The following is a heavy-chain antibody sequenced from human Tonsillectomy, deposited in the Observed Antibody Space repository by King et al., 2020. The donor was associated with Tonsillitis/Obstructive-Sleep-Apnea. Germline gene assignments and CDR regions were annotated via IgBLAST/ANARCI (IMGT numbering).Heavy chain of an antibody. CDR3: TTDAQTGGYST. CDR1: GFTFSNAW. J-gene: IGHJ5*02. Sequence: VQLVESGGGLVKPGGSLRLSCSASGFTFSNAWMSWVRQAPGKGLEWVGRIKTKTDGGTTDYAAPVKGRFTISRDDSKNTLYLQMNSLKTEDTAIYYCTTDAQTGGYSTWGQGTLVTVSS. D-gene: IGHD3-22*01. CDR2: IKTKTDGGTT. V-gene: IGHV3-15*01.